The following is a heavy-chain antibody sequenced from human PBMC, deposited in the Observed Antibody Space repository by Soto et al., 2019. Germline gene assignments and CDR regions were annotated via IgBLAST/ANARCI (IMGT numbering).Heavy chain of an antibody. CDR3: AREFGSTTYYYYYMDV. CDR1: GYTFTSYG. CDR2: ISAYNGNT. V-gene: IGHV1-18*01. J-gene: IGHJ6*03. D-gene: IGHD6-13*01. Sequence: GASVKVSCKASGYTFTSYGISWVRQAPGQGLEWMGWISAYNGNTNYAQKLQGRVTMTTDTSTSTAYMELSSLRSEDTAVYYCAREFGSTTYYYYYMDVWGKGTTVTVSS.